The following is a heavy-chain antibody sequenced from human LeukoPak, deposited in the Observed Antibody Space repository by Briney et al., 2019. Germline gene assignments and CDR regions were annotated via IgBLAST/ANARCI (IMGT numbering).Heavy chain of an antibody. D-gene: IGHD3-3*01. CDR3: ARGKLRFLEWLPGY. CDR2: ISAYNCNT. V-gene: IGHV1-18*01. CDR1: GYTFTSYG. J-gene: IGHJ4*02. Sequence: ASVKVSCKASGYTFTSYGISWVRQAPGQGLEWMGWISAYNCNTNYAQKLQGRVTMTTDTSTSTAYMELRSLRSDDTAVYYCARGKLRFLEWLPGYWGQGTLVTVSS.